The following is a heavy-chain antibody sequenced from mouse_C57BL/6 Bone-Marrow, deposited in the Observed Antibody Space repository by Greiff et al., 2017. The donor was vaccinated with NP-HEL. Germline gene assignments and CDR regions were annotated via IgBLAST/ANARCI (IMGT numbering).Heavy chain of an antibody. Sequence: QVQLQPGAELVKPGASVKLSCKASGYTFTSYWMHWVKQRPGQGLEWIGMIHPNSGSTNYNEKFKSKATLTVDKSSSTAYMQLSSLTSEDSAVYYCARREVVNWYFDVWGTGTTVTVSS. CDR2: IHPNSGST. D-gene: IGHD1-1*01. J-gene: IGHJ1*03. V-gene: IGHV1-64*01. CDR1: GYTFTSYW. CDR3: ARREVVNWYFDV.